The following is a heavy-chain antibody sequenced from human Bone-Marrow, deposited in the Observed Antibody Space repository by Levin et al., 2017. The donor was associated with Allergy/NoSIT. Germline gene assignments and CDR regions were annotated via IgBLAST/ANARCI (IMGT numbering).Heavy chain of an antibody. D-gene: IGHD5-12*01. CDR1: GGSFRGYY. Sequence: SQTLSLPCAVYGGSFRGYYWSWIRQPPGKGLEWIGEINHSGSTNYNPSLKSRVTISVDTSKNQFSLKLSSVTAADTAVYYCARDTHSGYDYNLFKTWGQGTLVTVSS. J-gene: IGHJ5*02. V-gene: IGHV4-34*01. CDR2: INHSGST. CDR3: ARDTHSGYDYNLFKT.